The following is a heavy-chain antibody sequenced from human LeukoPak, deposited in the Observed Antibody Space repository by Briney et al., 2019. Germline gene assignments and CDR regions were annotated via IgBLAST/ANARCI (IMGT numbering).Heavy chain of an antibody. V-gene: IGHV4-59*08. Sequence: ASETLSLTCTVSGASMRSYYWSWIRQPPGKGLEWIAYIYSDENPQYSPSLRSRVTISIDTSRSRFSLKLTSVTTADTAVYYCVRHTGRYFQLWGQGTLVAVSS. CDR2: IYSDENP. CDR1: GASMRSYY. J-gene: IGHJ1*01. CDR3: VRHTGRYFQL.